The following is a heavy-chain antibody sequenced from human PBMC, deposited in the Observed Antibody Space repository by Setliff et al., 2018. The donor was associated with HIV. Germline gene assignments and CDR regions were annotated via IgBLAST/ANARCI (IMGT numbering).Heavy chain of an antibody. Sequence: SVKVSCKASGYSFTGYYMHWVRQAPGQGLEWMGGIIPIFGTTNYAQKFQGRVTITTDESTTTAYMELRSLRSDDTAVYYCARDMGTSEYYYYMDVWGKGTTVTVS. J-gene: IGHJ6*03. V-gene: IGHV1-69*05. CDR1: GYSFTGYY. D-gene: IGHD1-7*01. CDR2: IIPIFGTT. CDR3: ARDMGTSEYYYYMDV.